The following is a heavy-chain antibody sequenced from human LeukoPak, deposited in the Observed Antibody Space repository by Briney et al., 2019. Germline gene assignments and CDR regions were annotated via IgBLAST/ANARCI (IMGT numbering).Heavy chain of an antibody. Sequence: GGSLRLSCAASRFTFSDYYMTWVRQAPGRGLEWVANIKEDGSEKNYVDSVKGRFTISRDNAKNSVYLLLNSLTPEDTAVYYCARDLRAGGTWSYGVYFDLWGRGTLVTVSS. D-gene: IGHD4-17*01. CDR2: IKEDGSEK. J-gene: IGHJ2*01. CDR1: RFTFSDYY. V-gene: IGHV3-7*01. CDR3: ARDLRAGGTWSYGVYFDL.